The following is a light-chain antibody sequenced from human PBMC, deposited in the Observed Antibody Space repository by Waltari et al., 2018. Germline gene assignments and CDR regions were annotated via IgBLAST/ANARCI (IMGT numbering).Light chain of an antibody. CDR2: VAS. J-gene: IGKJ1*01. Sequence: EIVLTQSPGTLSLSPGERATLSCRASQSVSISYLAWYQQKPGQAPRLLIYVASSRATGIPDRFSGSGSGTDFTLTISRLEPEDFAVYYCQQYGSSRTFGQGTKVEIK. CDR1: QSVSISY. V-gene: IGKV3-20*01. CDR3: QQYGSSRT.